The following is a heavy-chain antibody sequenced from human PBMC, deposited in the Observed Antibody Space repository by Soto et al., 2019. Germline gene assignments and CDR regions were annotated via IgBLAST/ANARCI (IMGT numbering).Heavy chain of an antibody. V-gene: IGHV4-31*03. Sequence: SETLSLTCTVSGDSITSGHYYWSWLRQHPGRGLEWIGDIHYNGRTNFNPSLESRITMSLDTSKNQFSLNLISVTAADTAVYYCARDFALSLRRFDPWGQGTLVTVSS. J-gene: IGHJ5*02. CDR2: IHYNGRT. D-gene: IGHD2-15*01. CDR1: GDSITSGHYY. CDR3: ARDFALSLRRFDP.